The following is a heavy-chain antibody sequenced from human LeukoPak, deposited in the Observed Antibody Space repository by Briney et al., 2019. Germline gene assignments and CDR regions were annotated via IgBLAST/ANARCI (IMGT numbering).Heavy chain of an antibody. CDR3: ARGYSGYDYKTFDH. CDR2: INHSGST. D-gene: IGHD5-12*01. Sequence: SETLSLTCAVYGGSFSGYYWSWIRQPPGKGLEWIGEINHSGSTNYNPSLKSRVTISVDTSKNQFSLKLSSVTAADTAVYYCARGYSGYDYKTFDHWGQGTLVTVSS. CDR1: GGSFSGYY. V-gene: IGHV4-34*01. J-gene: IGHJ4*02.